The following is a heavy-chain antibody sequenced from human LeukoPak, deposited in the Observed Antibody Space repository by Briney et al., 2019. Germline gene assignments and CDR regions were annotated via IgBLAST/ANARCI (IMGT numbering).Heavy chain of an antibody. CDR3: ARIAVAGTLDY. Sequence: PGGSLRLSCAASEFKFSDYYMTWIRQAPGKGLEWVSYISSSSTYISYADSVKGRFTISRDNAKNSVYLQMNSLRAEDTAVYYCARIAVAGTLDYWGLGTLVTVSS. D-gene: IGHD6-19*01. V-gene: IGHV3-11*03. CDR1: EFKFSDYY. J-gene: IGHJ4*02. CDR2: ISSSSTYI.